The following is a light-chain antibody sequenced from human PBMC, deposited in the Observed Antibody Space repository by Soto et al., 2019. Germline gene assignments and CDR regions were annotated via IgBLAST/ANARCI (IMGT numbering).Light chain of an antibody. CDR2: GNT. V-gene: IGLV1-47*02. J-gene: IGLJ1*01. CDR3: AAWDDSLRGYV. CDR1: SSNIGRNY. Sequence: QSVLSQPPSASGTPGQRVTISCSGSSSNIGRNYIYWYQQLPVTAPKLLIYGNTQRPSGVPDRFSGSKSGTSVSLAISGLRSEDEADYYCAAWDDSLRGYVFGTGTKLTVL.